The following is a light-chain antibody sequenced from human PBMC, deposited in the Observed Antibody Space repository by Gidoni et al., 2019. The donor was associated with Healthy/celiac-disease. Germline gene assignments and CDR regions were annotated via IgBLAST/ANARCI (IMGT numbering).Light chain of an antibody. CDR1: QSVSSSY. J-gene: IGKJ1*01. CDR3: QQYGSSPSTT. CDR2: GAS. V-gene: IGKV3-20*01. Sequence: EIVLTQPPRTLSLSPGERATLSCRASQSVSSSYLAWYQQKPGQAPRLLIYGASSRATGIPDRCSGSGSGTDFTLTISRLEPEDFAVYYCQQYGSSPSTTFGQGTKVEIK.